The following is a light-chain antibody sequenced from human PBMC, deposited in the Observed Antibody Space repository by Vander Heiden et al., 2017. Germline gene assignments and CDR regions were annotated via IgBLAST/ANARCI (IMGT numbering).Light chain of an antibody. CDR1: SSDVGAYNY. CDR3: SSHAGSSAV. CDR2: DVT. J-gene: IGLJ3*02. V-gene: IGLV2-8*01. Sequence: QSALTQPPSASGSPGQSVPISCTGTSSDVGAYNYVSWYQQPPGKAPTLIIYDVTKRPSGVPDRFSGSKSGNTAFLTGSGLQAEDEADYYCSSHAGSSAVFGGGTTVTVL.